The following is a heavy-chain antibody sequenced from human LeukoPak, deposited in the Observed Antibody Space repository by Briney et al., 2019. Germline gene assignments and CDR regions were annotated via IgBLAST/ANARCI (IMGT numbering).Heavy chain of an antibody. J-gene: IGHJ6*02. CDR2: ITGSGGST. CDR1: GFTFSNYA. D-gene: IGHD2-2*01. V-gene: IGHV3-23*01. Sequence: GGSLRLSCAASGFTFSNYAMSWVRQAPGKRLEWVSAITGSGGSTYYADSVKGRFTISRDNSKNTLYLQMNSLRDEDTAAYYCAKLVVAAAIGHYHGMDVWGQGTTVTVSS. CDR3: AKLVVAAAIGHYHGMDV.